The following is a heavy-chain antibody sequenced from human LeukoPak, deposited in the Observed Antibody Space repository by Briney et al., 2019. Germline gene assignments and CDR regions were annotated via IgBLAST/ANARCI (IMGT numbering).Heavy chain of an antibody. CDR3: ASRGSSGRVY. D-gene: IGHD6-19*01. J-gene: IGHJ4*02. CDR2: ISSSGGST. CDR1: GFTFSSYA. V-gene: IGHV3-23*01. Sequence: GGSLRHSCAASGFTFSSYAMSWVRQAPGKGLEWVSGISSSGGSTYYVDSVKGRFTISRDNSKNTLYLQMNSLRAEDTAVYYCASRGSSGRVYWGQGTLVTVSS.